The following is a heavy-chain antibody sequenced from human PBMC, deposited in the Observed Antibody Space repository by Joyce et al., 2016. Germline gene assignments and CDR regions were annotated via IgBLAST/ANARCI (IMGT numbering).Heavy chain of an antibody. CDR3: AKDGGRGVVPGALHY. J-gene: IGHJ4*02. CDR2: RSYDGSNK. CDR1: GFTSSSG. V-gene: IGHV3-30*18. Sequence: QVQLVESGGGVVQPGRSLKLSCAASGFTSSSGVHWVRQAPGKGLEWVAVRSYDGSNKYYADSVKGRFTISRHKSKNTLYLQMNNLRTEDTALYYCAKDGGRGVVPGALHYWGQGTLVTVSS. D-gene: IGHD2-15*01.